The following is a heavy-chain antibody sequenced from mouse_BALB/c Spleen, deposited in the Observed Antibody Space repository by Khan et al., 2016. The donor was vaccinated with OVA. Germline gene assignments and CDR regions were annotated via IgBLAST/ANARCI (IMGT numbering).Heavy chain of an antibody. D-gene: IGHD1-1*01. Sequence: QVQLQQSGAELARPGASVKMSCKASGYIFTNYMMHWVKQRPGQGLEWIGDINPNNDYSNYNQNFKDKATLTADKSSSTAYMQLSSLTSEDSAVYYCARGGYGSFGFWGQGTLVTVSA. CDR3: ARGGYGSFGF. CDR1: GYIFTNYM. J-gene: IGHJ3*01. V-gene: IGHV1-4*01. CDR2: INPNNDYS.